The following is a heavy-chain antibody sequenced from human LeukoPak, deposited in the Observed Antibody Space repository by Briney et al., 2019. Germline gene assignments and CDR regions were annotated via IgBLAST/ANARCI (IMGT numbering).Heavy chain of an antibody. Sequence: GASVKVSCKAPGYTFTSYYMHWVRQAPAQGLEWMGIINPSGGSTSYAQKLQGRVTMTRDTSTSTVYMELSSLRSEDTAVYYCARGGSGSFDFDIWGQGTMVTVSS. CDR2: INPSGGST. CDR3: ARGGSGSFDFDI. CDR1: GYTFTSYY. V-gene: IGHV1-46*01. D-gene: IGHD3-10*01. J-gene: IGHJ3*02.